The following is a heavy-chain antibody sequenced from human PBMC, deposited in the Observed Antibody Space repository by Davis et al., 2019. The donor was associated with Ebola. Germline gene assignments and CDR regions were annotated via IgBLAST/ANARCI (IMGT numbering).Heavy chain of an antibody. CDR2: ISAYNGHT. V-gene: IGHV1-18*01. D-gene: IGHD7-27*01. CDR1: GYTFNSHG. J-gene: IGHJ4*02. CDR3: ARDRHWGHLDY. Sequence: AASVKVSCKASGYTFNSHGISWVRQAPGQGLEWMAWISAYNGHTNYVQKFQGRLTLTTDTSTSTVYMELRSLTSDDTAEYYCARDRHWGHLDYWGQGTLVTVSS.